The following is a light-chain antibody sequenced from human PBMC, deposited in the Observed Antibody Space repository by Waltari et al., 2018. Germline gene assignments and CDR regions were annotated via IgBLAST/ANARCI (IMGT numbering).Light chain of an antibody. V-gene: IGKV4-1*01. CDR2: WAS. Sequence: DIVMTQSPDSLAVSLGERATIKCKSSQSVLYNSNNKNYLAWYRQKPGQPPKLLISWASTRESGVPDRFSGSGSGTDFTLTISSLQAEDVAIYYCQQFFTTPVTFGQGTKVEIK. CDR3: QQFFTTPVT. J-gene: IGKJ1*01. CDR1: QSVLYNSNNKNY.